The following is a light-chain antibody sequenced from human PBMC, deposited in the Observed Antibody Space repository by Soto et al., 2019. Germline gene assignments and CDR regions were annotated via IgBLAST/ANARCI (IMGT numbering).Light chain of an antibody. CDR2: EVN. CDR3: SSYTSSSTLYV. J-gene: IGLJ1*01. Sequence: LTQPASVSGSPRQSITISCTGASSDVGGYTYVSWYQQHPGKAPKLIIYEVNNRPSGVSHRFSGSKSGNTASLTISGLQAEDEADYYCSSYTSSSTLYVFGTGTKVTLL. CDR1: SSDVGGYTY. V-gene: IGLV2-14*01.